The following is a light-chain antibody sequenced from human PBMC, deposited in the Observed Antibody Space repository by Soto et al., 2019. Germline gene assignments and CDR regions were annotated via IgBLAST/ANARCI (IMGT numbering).Light chain of an antibody. CDR1: QSVNNY. Sequence: EIVLTQSPATLSLSPGERATLSCRASQSVNNYLAWYQQKPGQAPRLLIYDASNRATGIPARFSGSGSGTDFTLTISCLEPEDFAVYYCHQRTTWPPGMYTFGQGTKLEIK. V-gene: IGKV3-11*01. CDR2: DAS. J-gene: IGKJ2*01. CDR3: HQRTTWPPGMYT.